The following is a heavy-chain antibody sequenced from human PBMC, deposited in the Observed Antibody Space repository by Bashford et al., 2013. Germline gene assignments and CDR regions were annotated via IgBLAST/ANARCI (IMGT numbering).Heavy chain of an antibody. D-gene: IGHD3-22*01. J-gene: IGHJ4*02. CDR1: GYTFTSYG. CDR3: ARGGGTYYYDSSDFDY. Sequence: VASVKVSCKASGYTFTSYGISWVRQAPGQGLEWMGWISAYNGNTNYAQKLQGRVTMTTDTSTSTAYMELRSLRSDDTAVYYCARGGGTYYYDSSDFDYWGQGTLVTVSS. V-gene: IGHV1-18*04. CDR2: ISAYNGNT.